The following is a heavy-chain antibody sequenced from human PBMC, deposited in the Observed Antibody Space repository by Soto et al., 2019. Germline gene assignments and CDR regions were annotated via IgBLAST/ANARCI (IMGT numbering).Heavy chain of an antibody. J-gene: IGHJ6*02. D-gene: IGHD1-20*01. Sequence: GESLKISCKGSGYSFTSYWIGWVRQMPGKGLEWTGIIYPGDSDTRYSPSFQGQVTISADKSISTAYLQWSSLKASDTAMYYCARYNWSDVYYYYGMDVWGQGTTVTVSS. CDR2: IYPGDSDT. CDR3: ARYNWSDVYYYYGMDV. CDR1: GYSFTSYW. V-gene: IGHV5-51*01.